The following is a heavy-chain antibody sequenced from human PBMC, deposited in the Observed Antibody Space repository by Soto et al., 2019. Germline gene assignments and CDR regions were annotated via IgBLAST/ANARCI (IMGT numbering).Heavy chain of an antibody. Sequence: QVQLVQSGAEVKKPGASVKVSCKASGYTFTSYDINWVRQATGQGLENLGWMNPNSGNTAYVQKFQGRVTMTWDTSITTAYMELSSLRSEDTAVYFCARGVKYGAYSRWFDPWAQGTLVTVSS. D-gene: IGHD4-17*01. CDR1: GYTFTSYD. CDR2: MNPNSGNT. CDR3: ARGVKYGAYSRWFDP. V-gene: IGHV1-8*01. J-gene: IGHJ5*02.